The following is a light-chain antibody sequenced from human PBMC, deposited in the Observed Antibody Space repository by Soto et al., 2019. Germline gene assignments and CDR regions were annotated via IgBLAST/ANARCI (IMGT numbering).Light chain of an antibody. CDR2: GAS. CDR3: QQYGASPIT. Sequence: EIVLTQSPSTLSLSPGERATLSCRASQSVNSNYLAWYQQKPGQAPRLLIYGASSRATGLPDRFSGSGSGPDFTLTISRLEREDFAVYDCQQYGASPITFGQGTRREIK. V-gene: IGKV3-20*01. CDR1: QSVNSNY. J-gene: IGKJ5*01.